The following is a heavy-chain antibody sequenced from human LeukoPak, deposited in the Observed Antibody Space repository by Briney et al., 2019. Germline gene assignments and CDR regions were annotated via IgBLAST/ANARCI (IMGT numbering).Heavy chain of an antibody. CDR1: GYSITTGHY. D-gene: IGHD1-1*01. V-gene: IGHV4-38-2*02. J-gene: IGHJ4*02. CDR2: IYHGETT. CDR3: ASNWSDFDY. Sequence: SQTLSLTCTVSGYSITTGHYWGWIRQPPGRGLEWIGSIYHGETTYYNPSLKTRLTISLDTSKNQFSLKLSSVTAADTAVYYCASNWSDFDYWGQGILVTVSS.